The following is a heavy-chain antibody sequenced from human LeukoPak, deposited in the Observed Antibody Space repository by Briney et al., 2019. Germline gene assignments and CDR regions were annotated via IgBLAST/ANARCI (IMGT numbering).Heavy chain of an antibody. Sequence: PGGSLRLSCAASGFTFSTYNMNWVPKAPGKGLEWVSSITSGSTYTYYADSVKSRFTTSRDNAKNSLSLQLSSLRAEDTAVYDCARGHYDILTASYKWTPDYWGQGILVTVSS. V-gene: IGHV3-21*06. CDR3: ARGHYDILTASYKWTPDY. D-gene: IGHD3-9*01. CDR2: ITSGSTYT. CDR1: GFTFSTYN. J-gene: IGHJ4*02.